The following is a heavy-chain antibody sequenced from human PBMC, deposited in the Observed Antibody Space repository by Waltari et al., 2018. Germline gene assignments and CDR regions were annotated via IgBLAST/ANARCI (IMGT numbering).Heavy chain of an antibody. J-gene: IGHJ4*02. Sequence: QLQLQQSGPGLVKPSKSLFPSCAVSGDSVSNNYWWSWVRQPPGKGLEWIGQIHGTGKTNYNPSLESRVTVSMDTSNNQFSLRVTSPTAADTAVYFCARDRGRGLYLDSWGQGTLVTVS. CDR3: ARDRGRGLYLDS. V-gene: IGHV4-4*02. D-gene: IGHD1-26*01. CDR1: GDSVSNNYW. CDR2: IHGTGKT.